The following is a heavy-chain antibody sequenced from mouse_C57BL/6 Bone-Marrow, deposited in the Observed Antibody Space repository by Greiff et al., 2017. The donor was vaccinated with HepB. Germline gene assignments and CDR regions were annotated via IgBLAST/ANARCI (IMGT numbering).Heavy chain of an antibody. CDR2: ISDGGSYT. CDR1: GFTFSSYA. V-gene: IGHV5-4*03. D-gene: IGHD1-1*01. Sequence: EVKLVESGGGLVKPGGSLKLSCAASGFTFSSYAMSWVRQTPEKRLEWVATISDGGSYTYYPDNVKGRFTISRDNAKNNLYLQMSHLKSEDTAMYYCARAHITTVPLDYWGQGTTLTVSS. J-gene: IGHJ2*01. CDR3: ARAHITTVPLDY.